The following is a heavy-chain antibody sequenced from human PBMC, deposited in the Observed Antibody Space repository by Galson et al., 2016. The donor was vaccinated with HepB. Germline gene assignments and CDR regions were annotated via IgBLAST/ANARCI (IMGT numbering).Heavy chain of an antibody. CDR2: IAHAATIK. CDR3: ARDPTIGAPDWFDA. Sequence: SLRLSCAASGFTFSRHAMHWVRQAPGKGLEWVAVIAHAATIKDYADSVEGRFTISRDNSKNTLYLEMHSLRDEDMAVYYCARDPTIGAPDWFDAWGQGTLVTVTS. J-gene: IGHJ5*02. V-gene: IGHV3-30*04. CDR1: GFTFSRHA. D-gene: IGHD3-10*01.